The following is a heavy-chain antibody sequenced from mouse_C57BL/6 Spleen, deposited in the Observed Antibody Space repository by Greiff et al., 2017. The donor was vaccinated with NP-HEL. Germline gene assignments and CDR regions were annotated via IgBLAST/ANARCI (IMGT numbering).Heavy chain of an antibody. D-gene: IGHD2-4*01. Sequence: VQLHQSGPELVKPGASVKISCKASGYAFSSSWMNWVKQRPGKGLEWIGRIYPGDGDTNYNGKFKGKATLTADKSSSTAYMQLSSLTSEDSAVYFCAGDYAFDYWGQGTTLTVSS. J-gene: IGHJ2*01. CDR1: GYAFSSSW. CDR3: AGDYAFDY. V-gene: IGHV1-82*01. CDR2: IYPGDGDT.